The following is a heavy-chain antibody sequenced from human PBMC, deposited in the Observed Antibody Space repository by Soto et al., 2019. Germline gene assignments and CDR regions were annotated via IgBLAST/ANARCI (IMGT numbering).Heavy chain of an antibody. CDR2: ISYSGST. V-gene: IGHV4-59*01. CDR1: GDSIRPYF. J-gene: IGHJ6*02. Sequence: SEHLSLPFSVSGDSIRPYFWTWVRQAPGKGLEWTGYISYSGSTNYNPSLKSRLTILLSTSKKQFSLKLSSVTAADTAVYYCARGTRATQYYNYFYGVDVWGQGTTVNVSS. CDR3: ARGTRATQYYNYFYGVDV.